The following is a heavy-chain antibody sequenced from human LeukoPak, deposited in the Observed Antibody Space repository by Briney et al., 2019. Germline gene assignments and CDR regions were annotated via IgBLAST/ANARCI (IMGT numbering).Heavy chain of an antibody. J-gene: IGHJ6*02. D-gene: IGHD2-15*01. CDR2: ISSSGSTI. CDR1: GFTFSSYE. Sequence: GGSLRLSCAASGFTFSSYEMNWVRQAPGKGLEWVSYISSSGSTIYYADSVKGRFTISRDNAKNSLYLQMNSLRAEDTAVYYCARDNIVVVVAATPRVYYYGMDVWGQGTTVTVSS. CDR3: ARDNIVVVVAATPRVYYYGMDV. V-gene: IGHV3-48*03.